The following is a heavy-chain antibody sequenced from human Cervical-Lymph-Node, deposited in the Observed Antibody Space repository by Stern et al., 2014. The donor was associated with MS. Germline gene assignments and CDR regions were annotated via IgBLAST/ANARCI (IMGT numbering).Heavy chain of an antibody. V-gene: IGHV1-18*01. Sequence: VQMGESGAEVKKTGASEKDSCKASGYTFTSYGIRWVRQAPGQGLEGRGWISSYNGNTNYAQKLQGRVNMTTYTSTSTAYMELRSLRSDDTAVYYCARGLLGSENAFDIWGQGTLVTVSS. D-gene: IGHD2-15*01. CDR2: ISSYNGNT. CDR3: ARGLLGSENAFDI. CDR1: GYTFTSYG. J-gene: IGHJ3*02.